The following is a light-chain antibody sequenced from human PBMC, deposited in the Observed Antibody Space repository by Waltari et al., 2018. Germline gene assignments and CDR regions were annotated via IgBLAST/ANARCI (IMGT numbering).Light chain of an antibody. V-gene: IGKV3-15*01. CDR3: QQYNNWPLYT. Sequence: EIVMPQSPATLSVSLGERATLPCRASHSITSNLAWYQQKPGQAPRLLVYGASTRATGIPARFSGSGSGTEFTLTISSLQSEDFAVYYCQQYNNWPLYTFGQGTKLEIK. J-gene: IGKJ2*01. CDR1: HSITSN. CDR2: GAS.